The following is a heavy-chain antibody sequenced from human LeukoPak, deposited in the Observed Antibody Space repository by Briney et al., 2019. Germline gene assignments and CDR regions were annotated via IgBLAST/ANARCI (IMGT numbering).Heavy chain of an antibody. CDR1: GYTFTGYY. Sequence: ASVKVSCKASGYTFTGYYIHWVRQAPGQGLEWMGRIIPILGVANYAQKFQGRVTITADKSTSTVYMEVSSLRSEDTAVYYCAIFNRGIVTPNMTFDYWGQGTLVTASS. CDR3: AIFNRGIVTPNMTFDY. J-gene: IGHJ4*02. CDR2: IIPILGVA. D-gene: IGHD2/OR15-2a*01. V-gene: IGHV1-69*02.